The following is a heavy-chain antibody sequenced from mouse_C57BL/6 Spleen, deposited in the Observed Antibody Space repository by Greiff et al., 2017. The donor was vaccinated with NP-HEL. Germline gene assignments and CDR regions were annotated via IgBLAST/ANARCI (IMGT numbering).Heavy chain of an antibody. CDR2: IWSGGST. V-gene: IGHV2-2*01. Sequence: VKLQESGPGLVQPSQSLSITCTVSGFSLTSYGVHWVRQSPGKGLEWLGVIWSGGSTDYNAAFISRLSISKDNSKSQVFFKMNSLQADDTAIYYCARSYYGKIYYAMDYWGQGTSVTVSS. D-gene: IGHD2-1*01. J-gene: IGHJ4*01. CDR1: GFSLTSYG. CDR3: ARSYYGKIYYAMDY.